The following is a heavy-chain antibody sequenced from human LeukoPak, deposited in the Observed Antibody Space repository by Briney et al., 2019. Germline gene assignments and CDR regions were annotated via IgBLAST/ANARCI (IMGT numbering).Heavy chain of an antibody. Sequence: SETLSLTCTVSGXSISSYYWSWIRQPPGKGLEWIGYIYYSGSTNYNPSLKSRVTISVDTSKNQFSLKLSSVTAADTAVYYCATVTSHYYFDYWGQGTLVTVSS. V-gene: IGHV4-59*01. D-gene: IGHD4-17*01. J-gene: IGHJ4*02. CDR1: GXSISSYY. CDR3: ATVTSHYYFDY. CDR2: IYYSGST.